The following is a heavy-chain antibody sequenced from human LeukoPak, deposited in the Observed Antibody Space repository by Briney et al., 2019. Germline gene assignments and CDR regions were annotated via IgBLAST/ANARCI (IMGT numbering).Heavy chain of an antibody. CDR1: VFTFSSYP. CDR2: ISDSGGIT. J-gene: IGHJ4*02. Sequence: GGSLRLSCAASVFTFSSYPITWVRQAPGRGPEWVSFISDSGGITYYADSVKGRFTISRDNSKNTLYLQMNSLRAEDTAVYYCAKNTQYSGYYDCWGQGTLVAVSS. CDR3: AKNTQYSGYYDC. V-gene: IGHV3-23*01. D-gene: IGHD6-6*01.